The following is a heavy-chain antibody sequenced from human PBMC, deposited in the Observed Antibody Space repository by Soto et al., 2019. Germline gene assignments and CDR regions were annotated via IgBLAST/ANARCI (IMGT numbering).Heavy chain of an antibody. Sequence: GRSLRLSWATSGFTFNNAALSWVRQAPGKGLEWVGRIKSKTDGGTTDYAAPVKGRFTISRDDSKNALYLQMNSLKTEDTAIYYCTTLEWEAPEFDTLGQRTLLTIS. CDR2: IKSKTDGGTT. J-gene: IGHJ4*02. V-gene: IGHV3-15*01. CDR1: GFTFNNAA. CDR3: TTLEWEAPEFDT. D-gene: IGHD1-26*01.